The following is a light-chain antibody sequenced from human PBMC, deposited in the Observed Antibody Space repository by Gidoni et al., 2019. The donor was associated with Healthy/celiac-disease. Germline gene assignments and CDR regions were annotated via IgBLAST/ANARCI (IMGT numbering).Light chain of an antibody. CDR1: QSSSSY. CDR2: AAS. V-gene: IGKV1-39*01. Sequence: DIEMTQSPSSLSASVGDRVTITCRASQSSSSYLNWYQQKPGKASKLLIYAASSLQSGVPSRFSGSGSGTDFTLTISSLQPEDFATYYCQQCYSTPRTFGQGTRVEIK. CDR3: QQCYSTPRT. J-gene: IGKJ1*01.